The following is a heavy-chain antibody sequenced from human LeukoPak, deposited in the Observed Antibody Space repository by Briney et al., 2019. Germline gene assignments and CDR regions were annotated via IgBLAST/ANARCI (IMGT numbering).Heavy chain of an antibody. CDR1: GGPISSYY. CDR3: ARLDRFTIFGVVRDFDL. J-gene: IGHJ2*01. D-gene: IGHD3-3*01. CDR2: IYTSGST. V-gene: IGHV4-4*09. Sequence: SETLSLTCTVSGGPISSYYWSWIRQPPGKGLEWIGYIYTSGSTNYNPSLKSRVTISVDTSKNQFSLKLSSVTAADTAVYYCARLDRFTIFGVVRDFDLWGRGTLVTVSS.